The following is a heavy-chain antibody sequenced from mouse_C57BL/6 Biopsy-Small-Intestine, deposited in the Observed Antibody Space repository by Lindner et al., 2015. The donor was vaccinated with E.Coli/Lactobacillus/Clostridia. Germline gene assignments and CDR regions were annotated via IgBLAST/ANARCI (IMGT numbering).Heavy chain of an antibody. J-gene: IGHJ3*01. V-gene: IGHV2-6*01. Sequence: VQLQESGPGLVAPSQSLSITCTVSGFSLTSFGVDWVRQSPGEGLEWLGVIWGVGSTNYNSALKSRLSISKDNSKSQVFLKMNSLQTDDTAMYYCASARGDGSFAYWGQGTLVTVSA. CDR1: GFSLTSFG. CDR3: ASARGDGSFAY. D-gene: IGHD2-3*01. CDR2: IWGVGST.